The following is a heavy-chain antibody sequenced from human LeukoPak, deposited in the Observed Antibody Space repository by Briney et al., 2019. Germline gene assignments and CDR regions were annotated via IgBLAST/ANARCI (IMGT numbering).Heavy chain of an antibody. D-gene: IGHD3-10*01. CDR1: GFTFSGSA. Sequence: GGSLRLSCAASGFTFSGSAMHWVRQASGKGLEWVGRIRSKANSYATAYAASVKGRFTISRDDSKNTAYLQMNSLKTEDTAVYYCTRLEPITMVRGAGVFDAFDIWGQGTMVTVSS. CDR3: TRLEPITMVRGAGVFDAFDI. J-gene: IGHJ3*02. CDR2: IRSKANSYAT. V-gene: IGHV3-73*01.